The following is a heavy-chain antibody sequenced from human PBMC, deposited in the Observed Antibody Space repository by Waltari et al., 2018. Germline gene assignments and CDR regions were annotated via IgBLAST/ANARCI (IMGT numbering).Heavy chain of an antibody. CDR2: ISSSGSTI. Sequence: EVQLVESGGCLVQPGWYLRLSFSASGFPFRGYETKWVRQAPGKGLEWVSYISSSGSTIYYADSVKGRFTISRDNAKNSLYLQMNSLRAEDTAVYYCARESEQQLANWGQGTLVTVSS. V-gene: IGHV3-48*03. J-gene: IGHJ4*02. CDR3: ARESEQQLAN. CDR1: GFPFRGYE. D-gene: IGHD6-13*01.